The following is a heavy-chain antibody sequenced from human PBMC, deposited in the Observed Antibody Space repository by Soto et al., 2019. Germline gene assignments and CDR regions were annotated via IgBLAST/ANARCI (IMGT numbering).Heavy chain of an antibody. CDR3: ARDINWSYDL. D-gene: IGHD1-20*01. CDR1: QFSVSDYV. Sequence: GGSLRLSCAASQFSVSDYVMNWVRQAPGKGLEWVAVIYTGGDTYYVDSVKGRFTISRDFSKNTIYLQMNSLRAEDTAVYYCARDINWSYDLWGRGSEVTVSS. J-gene: IGHJ2*01. V-gene: IGHV3-53*01. CDR2: IYTGGDT.